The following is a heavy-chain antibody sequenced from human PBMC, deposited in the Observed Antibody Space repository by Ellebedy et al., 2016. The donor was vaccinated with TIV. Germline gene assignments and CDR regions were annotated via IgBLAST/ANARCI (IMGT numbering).Heavy chain of an antibody. D-gene: IGHD3-22*01. J-gene: IGHJ4*02. CDR1: GFTFSSHG. Sequence: GESLKISCEASGFTFSSHGMHWVRQAPGKGLEWVAVIWYDGSNKYSADSVKGRFTISRDNSKNTLHLQMNSLRGEDTTVYYCAREVDSSGYYYMDYWGQGTLVTVSS. CDR3: AREVDSSGYYYMDY. V-gene: IGHV3-33*08. CDR2: IWYDGSNK.